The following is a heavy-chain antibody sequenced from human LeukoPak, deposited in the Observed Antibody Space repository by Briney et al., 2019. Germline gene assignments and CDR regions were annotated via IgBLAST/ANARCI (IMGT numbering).Heavy chain of an antibody. CDR2: IKNDGTVK. Sequence: PGGSLRLSCAASGFTFSYHWMTWVRQAPGKGLEWVANIKNDGTVKNYVDSVKGRFTISRDNAKNSLYLQMNSLRAEDTAVYYCAREPEGDQLLYNWFDPWGQGTLVTVSS. J-gene: IGHJ5*02. D-gene: IGHD2-2*02. CDR1: GFTFSYHW. CDR3: AREPEGDQLLYNWFDP. V-gene: IGHV3-7*01.